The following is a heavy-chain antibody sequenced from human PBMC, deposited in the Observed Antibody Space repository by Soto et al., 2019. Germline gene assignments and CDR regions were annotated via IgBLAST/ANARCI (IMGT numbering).Heavy chain of an antibody. J-gene: IGHJ1*01. CDR1: GYTFTGYY. D-gene: IGHD2-21*02. Sequence: ASVKVSCKASGYTFTGYYMHWVRQAPGQGLEWMGWINPNSGGTNYAQKFQGWVTMTRDTSISTAYMELSRLRSDDTAVYYCARAPRGGGNSGGTIEYFQHWGQGTLVTVSS. CDR3: ARAPRGGGNSGGTIEYFQH. V-gene: IGHV1-2*04. CDR2: INPNSGGT.